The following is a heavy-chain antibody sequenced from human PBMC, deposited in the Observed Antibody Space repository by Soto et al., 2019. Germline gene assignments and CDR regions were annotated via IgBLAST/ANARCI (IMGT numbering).Heavy chain of an antibody. CDR2: ISPYNDNT. J-gene: IGHJ6*02. CDR3: TGGDYYANGWGKLSHYGFDK. Sequence: QVKLAKSPAEVKKPGASVKVSFKASGYTFIKYGLAWVRQAPGQGLECMGWISPYNDNTIYAENLQGRLTMNGERSTATVYMNMRSLKSIDTAVSDGTGGDYYANGWGKLSHYGFDKWGQWTSVTVSS. V-gene: IGHV1-18*01. D-gene: IGHD3-16*01. CDR1: GYTFIKYG.